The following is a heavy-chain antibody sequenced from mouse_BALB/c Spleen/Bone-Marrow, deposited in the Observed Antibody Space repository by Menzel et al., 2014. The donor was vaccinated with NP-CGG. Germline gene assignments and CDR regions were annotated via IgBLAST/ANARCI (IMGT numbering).Heavy chain of an antibody. CDR1: GYSFTGYN. D-gene: IGHD1-1*01. Sequence: EVQGVESGPELEKPGASVKISCKASGYSFTGYNMNWVKQSNGKSLEWIGNIDPYYGGTSYNQKFKGKAKLTAVTSASTAYMELSSLTNEDSAVYYCTRKLPAMDYWGQGTSLTVSS. J-gene: IGHJ4*01. V-gene: IGHV1-25*01. CDR2: IDPYYGGT. CDR3: TRKLPAMDY.